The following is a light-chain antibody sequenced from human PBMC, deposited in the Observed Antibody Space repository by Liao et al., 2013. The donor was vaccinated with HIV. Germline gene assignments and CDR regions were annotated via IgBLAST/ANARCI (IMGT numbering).Light chain of an antibody. J-gene: IGLJ2*01. CDR2: YDS. V-gene: IGLV3-21*01. CDR1: NIGNRN. CDR3: QAWDSSTANVV. Sequence: SYVVTQPPSVSVAPGETATITCGGSNIGNRNVHWYQQRPGQAPVLVMYYDSDRPSGIPERFSGSNSGNTATLTISRVEAGDEADYYCQAWDSSTANVVFGGGTKLTVL.